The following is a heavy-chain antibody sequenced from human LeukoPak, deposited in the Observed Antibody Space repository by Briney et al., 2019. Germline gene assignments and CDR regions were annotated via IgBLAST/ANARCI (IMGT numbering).Heavy chain of an antibody. CDR1: GGSISRSNW. CDR3: AREDYDDSGAWYFDL. D-gene: IGHD3-3*01. Sequence: SETLSLTCAVSGGSISRSNWWSWVRQPPGKGLEWIGEIYHSGSTNYNPSLKSRVTISVDKSKNQFSLKLSSVTAADMAVYYCAREDYDDSGAWYFDLWGRGTLVTVSS. J-gene: IGHJ2*01. CDR2: IYHSGST. V-gene: IGHV4-4*02.